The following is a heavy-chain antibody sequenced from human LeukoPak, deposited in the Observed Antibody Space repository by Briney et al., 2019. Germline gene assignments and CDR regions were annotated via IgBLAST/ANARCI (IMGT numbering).Heavy chain of an antibody. Sequence: GGSLRLSCAASGFAFSDHAMSWVRQAPGKGLEWVSAISGSGGSTYYADSVKGRFTISRDNSKNTLYLQMNSLRAEDTAVYYCAKVALVAARLSYFDYWGQGTLVTVFS. CDR1: GFAFSDHA. D-gene: IGHD6-6*01. V-gene: IGHV3-23*01. CDR3: AKVALVAARLSYFDY. CDR2: ISGSGGST. J-gene: IGHJ4*02.